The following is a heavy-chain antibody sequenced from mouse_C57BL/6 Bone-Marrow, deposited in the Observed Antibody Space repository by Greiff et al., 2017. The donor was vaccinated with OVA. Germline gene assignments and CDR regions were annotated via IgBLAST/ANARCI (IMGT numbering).Heavy chain of an antibody. J-gene: IGHJ1*03. CDR1: GYTFTSYW. CDR3: ARFRDYGSSYRGYWYVDV. Sequence: QVQLQQPGTELVKPGASVKLSCKASGYTFTSYWMHWVKQRPGQGLEWIGNIIPSNGGTNYNEKFKSKATLTVDTSSSTAYMQLSSLTSEDSADYNCARFRDYGSSYRGYWYVDVWGTGTTVTVSS. V-gene: IGHV1-53*01. D-gene: IGHD1-1*01. CDR2: IIPSNGGT.